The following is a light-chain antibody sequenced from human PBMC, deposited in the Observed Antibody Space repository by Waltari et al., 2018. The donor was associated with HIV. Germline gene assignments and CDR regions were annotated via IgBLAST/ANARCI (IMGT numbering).Light chain of an antibody. Sequence: QSVLTQAPSVSAAPGQKIAISCSGASSTIGSNFVSWYQQFPGRAPQLLINDNNRRPSEIPDRFSGSKSGTSATLDITGLQTGDEADYYCGTWDNRLNAYVFGSGTKVTVL. V-gene: IGLV1-51*01. CDR3: GTWDNRLNAYV. CDR2: DNN. J-gene: IGLJ1*01. CDR1: SSTIGSNF.